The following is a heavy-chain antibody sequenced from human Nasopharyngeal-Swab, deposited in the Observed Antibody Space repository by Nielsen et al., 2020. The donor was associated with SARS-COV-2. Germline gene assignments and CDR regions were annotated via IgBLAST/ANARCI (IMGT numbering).Heavy chain of an antibody. Sequence: GGSLRLSCTASGLSFNNYGMHWVRQAPDKGLEWVAVISYEGSKKKYAEFVEGRFTISRDYSKNTLFLQMNSLRPEDTAMYYCAKANSLFWFGQFKNDGFDIWGRGTLVAVSS. CDR1: GLSFNNYG. CDR3: AKANSLFWFGQFKNDGFDI. D-gene: IGHD3-10*01. J-gene: IGHJ3*02. CDR2: ISYEGSKK. V-gene: IGHV3-30*18.